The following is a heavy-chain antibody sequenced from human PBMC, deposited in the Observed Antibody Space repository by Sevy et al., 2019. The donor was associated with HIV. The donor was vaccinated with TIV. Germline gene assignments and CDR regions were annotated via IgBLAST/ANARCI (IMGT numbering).Heavy chain of an antibody. J-gene: IGHJ5*02. V-gene: IGHV3-7*01. D-gene: IGHD6-13*01. CDR2: IKQDGSEK. Sequence: GGSLRLSCAASGFTFSSYWMSWVRQAPGKGLEWVANIKQDGSEKYYVDSVKGRFTISRDNAKNSLYLQMNSLRAEDTAAYYCARGGVPIDSSSGYVSDWFDPWGQGTLVTVSS. CDR3: ARGGVPIDSSSGYVSDWFDP. CDR1: GFTFSSYW.